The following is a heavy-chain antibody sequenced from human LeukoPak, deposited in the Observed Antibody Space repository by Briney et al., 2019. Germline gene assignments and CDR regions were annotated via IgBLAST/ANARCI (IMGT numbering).Heavy chain of an antibody. CDR2: ISGSGGST. J-gene: IGHJ4*02. Sequence: PGRSLRLSCAASGFTFSSYAMSWVRQAPGKGLEWVSAISGSGGSTYYAGSVKGRFTISRDNSKNTLYLQMNSLRAEDTAVYYCATYYYDSSGSDYWGQGTLVTVSS. D-gene: IGHD3-22*01. CDR3: ATYYYDSSGSDY. CDR1: GFTFSSYA. V-gene: IGHV3-23*01.